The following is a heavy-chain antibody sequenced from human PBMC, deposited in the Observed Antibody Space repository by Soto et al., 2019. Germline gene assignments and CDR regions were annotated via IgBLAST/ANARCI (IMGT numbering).Heavy chain of an antibody. Sequence: QVQLVESGGGVVQPGRSLRLSCAASGFTFSSYGMHWVHQAPGKGLEWVTVISYDGSNKLYADSVKGRFTISRDNSKNTLYLQMNSLRAEDTAVYYCAKEGEYSGSPIFDYWGQGTLVTVSS. J-gene: IGHJ4*02. CDR1: GFTFSSYG. CDR3: AKEGEYSGSPIFDY. V-gene: IGHV3-30*18. D-gene: IGHD1-26*01. CDR2: ISYDGSNK.